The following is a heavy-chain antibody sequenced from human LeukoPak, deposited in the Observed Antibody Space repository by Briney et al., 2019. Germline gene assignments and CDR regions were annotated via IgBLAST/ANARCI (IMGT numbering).Heavy chain of an antibody. CDR3: ARDGYDSSGYYSPPSFAFDI. Sequence: GGSLRLSCAASGFTFSSYAMHWVRQAPGKGLEWVAVISYDGSNKYYADSVKGRFTTSRDNSKNTLYLQMNSLRAEDTAVYYCARDGYDSSGYYSPPSFAFDIWGQGTMVTVSS. CDR2: ISYDGSNK. D-gene: IGHD3-22*01. J-gene: IGHJ3*02. CDR1: GFTFSSYA. V-gene: IGHV3-30*04.